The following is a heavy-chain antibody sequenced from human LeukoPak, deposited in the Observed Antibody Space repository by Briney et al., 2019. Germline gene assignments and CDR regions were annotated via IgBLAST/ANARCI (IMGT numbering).Heavy chain of an antibody. CDR1: GFTFSSYW. CDR2: IKQDGSEK. J-gene: IGHJ3*02. V-gene: IGHV3-7*01. Sequence: GGSLRLSCAASGFTFSSYWMSWVRQAPGKGLEWVANIKQDGSEKYYVDSVKGRFTISRDNAKHSLYLQMNSLRAEDTAVYYCAREPTYYDYVWGSYRYTPAAFDIWGQGTMVTVSS. CDR3: AREPTYYDYVWGSYRYTPAAFDI. D-gene: IGHD3-16*02.